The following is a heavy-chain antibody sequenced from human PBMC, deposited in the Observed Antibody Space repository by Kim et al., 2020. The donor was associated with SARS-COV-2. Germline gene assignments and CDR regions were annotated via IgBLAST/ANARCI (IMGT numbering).Heavy chain of an antibody. Sequence: SETLSLTCTVSGGSISSGGYYWSWIRQHPGKGLEWIGYIYYSGSTYYNPSLKSRVTISVDTSKNQFSLKLSSVTAADTAVYYCARDTFHDYGDYAGMDVWGQGTTVTVSS. J-gene: IGHJ6*02. D-gene: IGHD4-17*01. CDR3: ARDTFHDYGDYAGMDV. V-gene: IGHV4-31*03. CDR2: IYYSGST. CDR1: GGSISSGGYY.